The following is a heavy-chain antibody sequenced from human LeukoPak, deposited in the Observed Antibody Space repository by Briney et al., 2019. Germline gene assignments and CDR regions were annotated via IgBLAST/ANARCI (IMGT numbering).Heavy chain of an antibody. D-gene: IGHD3-10*02. V-gene: IGHV3-30*04. CDR3: AELGITMIGGV. CDR2: ISYDGSNE. CDR1: GFTFSSYV. J-gene: IGHJ6*04. Sequence: GGSLRLSCAASGFTFSSYVMHWVRQAPGKGLEWVAIISYDGSNEYYADSVKGRFTISRDNAKYSLYLQMNSLRAEDTAVYYCAELGITMIGGVWGKGTTVTISS.